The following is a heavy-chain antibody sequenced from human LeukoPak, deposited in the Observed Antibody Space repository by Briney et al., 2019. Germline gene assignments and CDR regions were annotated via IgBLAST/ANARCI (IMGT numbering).Heavy chain of an antibody. CDR3: ARDDFLYYYDSSGYSGGRGYWYFDL. Sequence: GGSLRLSCTASGFTFSSYSMNWVRQAPGKGLEWVSAISGGGGSTYYADSVKGRFTISRDNAKNSLYLQMNSLRAEDTAVYYCARDDFLYYYDSSGYSGGRGYWYFDLWGRGTLVTVSS. D-gene: IGHD3-22*01. CDR2: ISGGGGST. V-gene: IGHV3-21*01. J-gene: IGHJ2*01. CDR1: GFTFSSYS.